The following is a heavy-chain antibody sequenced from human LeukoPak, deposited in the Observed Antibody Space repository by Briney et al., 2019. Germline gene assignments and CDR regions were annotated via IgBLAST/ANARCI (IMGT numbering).Heavy chain of an antibody. V-gene: IGHV3-7*01. CDR1: GFTFSSYW. J-gene: IGHJ4*02. CDR2: IKQDGSEK. CDR3: ARDYYGDYRDY. Sequence: GGSLRLSCAASGFTFSSYWMRWVRQAPGKGLEWVANIKQDGSEKYYVDSVKGRFTISRDNTKNSLYLQMNSLRAEDTAVYYCARDYYGDYRDYWGQGTLVTVSS. D-gene: IGHD4-17*01.